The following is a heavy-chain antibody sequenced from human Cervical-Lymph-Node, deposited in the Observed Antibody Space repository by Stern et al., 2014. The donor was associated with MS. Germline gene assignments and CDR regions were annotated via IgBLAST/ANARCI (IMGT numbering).Heavy chain of an antibody. D-gene: IGHD2-8*01. CDR1: GGSINTTSYY. J-gene: IGHJ4*02. CDR3: ARSDRLWCSFDY. V-gene: IGHV4-31*03. Sequence: QVQLQESGPGLAKPSQTLSLTCTVSGGSINTTSYYWTCIRQHPGQGLESIGDIHYRGSTYSNPSLKSRRTISDDTSKKQYSQMLTSVTAADAALYYCARSDRLWCSFDYWGQGSLVTVSS. CDR2: IHYRGST.